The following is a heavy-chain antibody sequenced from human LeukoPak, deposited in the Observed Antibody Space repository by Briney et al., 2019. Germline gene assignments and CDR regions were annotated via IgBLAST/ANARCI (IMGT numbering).Heavy chain of an antibody. D-gene: IGHD4-17*01. CDR2: NNPNSGGT. V-gene: IGHV1-2*02. CDR1: GYTFPDYY. Sequence: ASVKVSCKASGYTFPDYYIHWVRQAPGQGLEWIGFNNPNSGGTHYAQNFQGRVTVTRDTSISTVYLEMIRLRSDDTAVYYCARKGRIYGDYDYWGRGTLVTVSS. J-gene: IGHJ4*02. CDR3: ARKGRIYGDYDY.